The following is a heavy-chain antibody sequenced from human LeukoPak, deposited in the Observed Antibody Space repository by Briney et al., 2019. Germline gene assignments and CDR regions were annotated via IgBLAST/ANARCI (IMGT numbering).Heavy chain of an antibody. V-gene: IGHV5-51*01. CDR3: ARPAGAGYGSGSYYILDY. CDR2: IYPGDSDT. D-gene: IGHD3-10*01. Sequence: GESLKISCKGSGYSFTSYWIGWVRQMPGKGLEWMGIIYPGDSDTRYSPSFQGQVTISADKSISTAYLQWSSLKASDTAMYYCARPAGAGYGSGSYYILDYWGQGTLVTVS. CDR1: GYSFTSYW. J-gene: IGHJ4*02.